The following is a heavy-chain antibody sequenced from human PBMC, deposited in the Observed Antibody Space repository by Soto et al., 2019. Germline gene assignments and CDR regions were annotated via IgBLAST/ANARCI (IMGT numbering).Heavy chain of an antibody. J-gene: IGHJ6*02. CDR1: GYTFTGYY. CDR2: INPNSGDT. D-gene: IGHD1-26*01. Sequence: QVQLVQSGTEVKRPGDSVKVSCKASGYTFTGYYVHWVRHAPGQGLEWMGWINPNSGDTYLAQRFQGRVTMSRDTSIGTAYMELRGLTSDDTAEYYCAKGGAIVAAGTRVYLYNAMDVWGQGTTVTVSS. V-gene: IGHV1-2*02. CDR3: AKGGAIVAAGTRVYLYNAMDV.